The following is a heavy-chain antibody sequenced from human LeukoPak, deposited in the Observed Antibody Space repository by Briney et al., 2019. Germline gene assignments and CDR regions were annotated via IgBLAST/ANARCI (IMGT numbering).Heavy chain of an antibody. V-gene: IGHV7-4-1*02. CDR1: GYTFTTYA. Sequence: GASVKVSCKASGYTFTTYAIHWVRQAPGQRLEWMGWINTNTGNPTYAQGFTGRFVFSLDTSVSTAYLQISSLKAEDTAVYYCARGRYCSGGSCRHDYWGQGTLVTVSS. D-gene: IGHD2-15*01. J-gene: IGHJ4*02. CDR3: ARGRYCSGGSCRHDY. CDR2: INTNTGNP.